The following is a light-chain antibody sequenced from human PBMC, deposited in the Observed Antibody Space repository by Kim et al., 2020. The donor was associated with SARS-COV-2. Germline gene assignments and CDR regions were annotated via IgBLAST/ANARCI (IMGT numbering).Light chain of an antibody. CDR3: NSRDSNDNVV. V-gene: IGLV3-19*01. Sequence: SSELTQDPAVSVALGQIVRIPCTGASLRSYYATWYQQKPGQAPILFISGKNNRPSGIPDRFSGSSSGNTASLTITGTQAGDEADYYCNSRDSNDNVVFGG. J-gene: IGLJ2*01. CDR2: GKN. CDR1: SLRSYY.